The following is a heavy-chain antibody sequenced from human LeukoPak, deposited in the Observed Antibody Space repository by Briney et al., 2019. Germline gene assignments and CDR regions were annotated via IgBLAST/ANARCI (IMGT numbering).Heavy chain of an antibody. J-gene: IGHJ4*02. D-gene: IGHD4-11*01. CDR1: GFTFSSYW. CDR3: ARWGNDYSQFDS. CDR2: IWYDGSNK. V-gene: IGHV3-33*08. Sequence: GGSLRLSCAASGFTFSSYWMNWARQAPGKGLEWVAVIWYDGSNKYYADSVKGRFTISRDNSKNTLSLQMNSLRTEDTAVYFCARWGNDYSQFDSWGQGTLVTVS.